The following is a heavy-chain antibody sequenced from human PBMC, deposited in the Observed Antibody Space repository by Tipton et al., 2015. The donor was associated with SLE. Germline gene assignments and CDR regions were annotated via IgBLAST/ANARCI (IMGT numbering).Heavy chain of an antibody. J-gene: IGHJ4*02. CDR3: ARAGYDATGYFMNYFDY. D-gene: IGHD3-22*01. CDR1: GGSISSGTHS. CDR2: FFHSGST. Sequence: TLSLTCAVSGGSISSGTHSWSWIRQPPGKGLEWLGYFFHSGSTYYNPSLRSRVSLSVDTSKNQFSLKLSSVTTADTAVYYCARAGYDATGYFMNYFDYWGQGALVTVSS. V-gene: IGHV4-30-2*01.